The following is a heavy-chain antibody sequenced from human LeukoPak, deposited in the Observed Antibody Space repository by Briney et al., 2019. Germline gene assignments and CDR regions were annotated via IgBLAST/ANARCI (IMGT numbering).Heavy chain of an antibody. CDR1: GGAFRSYF. V-gene: IGHV1-2*02. Sequence: ASVKVSCKASGGAFRSYFINWVRQAPGQGLEWMGWINPNRGDIKYAQKLQGRVTMTRDTSINTAYMELSRLTSDDTAVYYCARDDAHNDQNAFDIWGQGTLVTVSS. D-gene: IGHD5-24*01. CDR3: ARDDAHNDQNAFDI. CDR2: INPNRGDI. J-gene: IGHJ3*02.